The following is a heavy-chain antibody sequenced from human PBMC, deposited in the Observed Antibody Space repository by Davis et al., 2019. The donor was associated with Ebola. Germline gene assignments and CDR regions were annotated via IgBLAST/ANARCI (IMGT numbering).Heavy chain of an antibody. CDR1: GFTFSSYA. J-gene: IGHJ5*02. Sequence: GESLKISCAASGFTFSSYAMSWVRQAPGEGLEYVSAISSNGGSTYYANSVKGRFTISRDNSKNTLYLQMGSLRAEDTAVYYCAKDRGLYCSSTSCYSPWFDPWGQGTLVTVSS. CDR3: AKDRGLYCSSTSCYSPWFDP. CDR2: ISSNGGST. D-gene: IGHD2-2*02. V-gene: IGHV3-64*01.